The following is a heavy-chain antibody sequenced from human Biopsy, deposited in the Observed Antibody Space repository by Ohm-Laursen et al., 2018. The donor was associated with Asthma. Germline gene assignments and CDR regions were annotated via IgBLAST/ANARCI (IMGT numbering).Heavy chain of an antibody. V-gene: IGHV3-11*01. CDR1: GFSFSDYY. CDR2: ISSSGSTT. J-gene: IGHJ3*01. CDR3: VKDTKEDDYGYYTFEV. Sequence: SLRLSCAASGFSFSDYYMTWMRQAPGKGLEWVSSISSSGSTTYPAESVKGRFTISRDNAQKSLFLHMSSLRAEDTAVYYCVKDTKEDDYGYYTFEVWGQGTMVTVSS. D-gene: IGHD3-22*01.